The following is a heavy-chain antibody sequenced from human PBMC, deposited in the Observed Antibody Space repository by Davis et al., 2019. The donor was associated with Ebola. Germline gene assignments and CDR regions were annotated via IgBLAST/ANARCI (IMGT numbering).Heavy chain of an antibody. V-gene: IGHV4-34*01. CDR1: GGSFSGYY. CDR3: ARGRYYDSSGYSDAFDI. J-gene: IGHJ3*02. Sequence: PSETLSLTCTVSGGSFSGYYWSWIRQPPGKGLEWIGEINHSGSTNYNPSLKSRVTISVDTSKNQFSLKLSSVTAADTAVYYCARGRYYDSSGYSDAFDIWDQGTMVTVSS. D-gene: IGHD3-22*01. CDR2: INHSGST.